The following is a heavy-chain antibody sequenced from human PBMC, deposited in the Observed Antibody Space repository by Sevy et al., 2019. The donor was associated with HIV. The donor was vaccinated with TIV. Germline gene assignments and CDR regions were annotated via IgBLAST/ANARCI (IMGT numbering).Heavy chain of an antibody. CDR2: IYYSGST. CDR1: GGSISSYY. CDR3: ARGYYYDSSGYYYGYYFDY. J-gene: IGHJ4*02. V-gene: IGHV4-59*01. D-gene: IGHD3-22*01. Sequence: SETLSLTCTVSGGSISSYYWSWIRQPPGKGLEWMGYIYYSGSTNYNPSLKSRVTISVDTSTNQFSLKLSSVTAADTAVYYCARGYYYDSSGYYYGYYFDYWGQGTLVTVSS.